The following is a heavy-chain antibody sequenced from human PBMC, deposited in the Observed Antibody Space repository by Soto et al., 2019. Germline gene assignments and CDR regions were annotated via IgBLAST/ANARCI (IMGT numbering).Heavy chain of an antibody. CDR1: GGSISSSSYY. CDR3: ARIMRLEVAGTDFDY. Sequence: SETLSLTCTVSGGSISSSSYYWGWIRQPPGKGLEWIGSIYYSGSTYYNPSLKSRVTISVDTSKNQFSLKLTSVTAADTAVYYCARIMRLEVAGTDFDYWGQGTLVTVSS. CDR2: IYYSGST. V-gene: IGHV4-39*01. D-gene: IGHD6-19*01. J-gene: IGHJ4*02.